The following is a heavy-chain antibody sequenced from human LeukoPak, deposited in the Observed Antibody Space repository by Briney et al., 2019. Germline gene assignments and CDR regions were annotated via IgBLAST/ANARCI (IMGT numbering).Heavy chain of an antibody. CDR1: GFTFSSYW. CDR2: IKQDGSEK. V-gene: IGHV3-7*01. Sequence: GGSLRLSCAASGFTFSSYWMSWVRQAPGKGLEWVANIKQDGSEKYYVDSVKGRFTISRDNAKNSLYLQMNSLRAEDTAVYYCARDQITMVRGVVGYWGQGTLVTVSS. CDR3: ARDQITMVRGVVGY. D-gene: IGHD3-10*01. J-gene: IGHJ4*02.